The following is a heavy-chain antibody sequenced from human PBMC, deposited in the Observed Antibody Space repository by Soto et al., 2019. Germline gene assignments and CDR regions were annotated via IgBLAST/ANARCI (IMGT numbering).Heavy chain of an antibody. CDR2: VKDGGHT. Sequence: QVQLQQWGAGLFKPSETLSLNCAVTGWSLSGYYWSWIRQPPGKGLEWIGEVKDGGHTNYSPSLRGRVTISSDTSNNQFSLRMNSVTAADTGVYYCARGQEGVVATHWDQGSLVTVSS. CDR1: GWSLSGYY. J-gene: IGHJ4*02. D-gene: IGHD5-12*01. V-gene: IGHV4-34*01. CDR3: ARGQEGVVATH.